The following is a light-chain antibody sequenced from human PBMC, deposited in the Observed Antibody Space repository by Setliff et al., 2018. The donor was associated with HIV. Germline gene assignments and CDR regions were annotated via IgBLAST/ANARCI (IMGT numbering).Light chain of an antibody. Sequence: QSALTQPASVSGSPGQSITISCIGSRSDVGKYDLVSWYQQYPGKAPRLIIYGDSERPSGVSNRFSGSKSGNTASLTISGLQADDEADYYCCSYTRGGTYVFGTGTKVTV. J-gene: IGLJ1*01. CDR1: RSDVGKYDL. V-gene: IGLV2-23*01. CDR3: CSYTRGGTYV. CDR2: GDS.